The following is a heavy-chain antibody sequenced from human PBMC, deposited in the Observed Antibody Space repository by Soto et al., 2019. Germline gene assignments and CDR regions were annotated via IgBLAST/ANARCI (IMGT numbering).Heavy chain of an antibody. CDR3: SRGILV. D-gene: IGHD2-15*01. J-gene: IGHJ4*02. V-gene: IGHV4-31*03. CDR2: ISYGGTT. CDR1: GGSMNSGGYC. Sequence: QEQLQESGPGLVKPSQTLSLTCTVSGGSMNSGGYCWSWIRQHPGEGLEWIGCISYGGTTSYNPSLKSRVIISVDTSKNQFSLKLTSVTAADTAVYYCSRGILVWGQGTLITVSS.